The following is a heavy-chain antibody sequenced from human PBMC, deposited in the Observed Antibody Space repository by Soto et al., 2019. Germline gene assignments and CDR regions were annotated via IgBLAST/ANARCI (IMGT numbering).Heavy chain of an antibody. D-gene: IGHD6-13*01. CDR3: AKGGVRKQQARRYFDY. CDR1: GFTFSSYA. J-gene: IGHJ4*02. CDR2: ISGSGGST. Sequence: GGSLRLSCAASGFTFSSYAMSWVRQAPGKGLEWVSAISGSGGSTYYADSVKGRFTISRDNSKNTLYLQMNSLRAEDTAVYYCAKGGVRKQQARRYFDYWGQGTLVTVSS. V-gene: IGHV3-23*01.